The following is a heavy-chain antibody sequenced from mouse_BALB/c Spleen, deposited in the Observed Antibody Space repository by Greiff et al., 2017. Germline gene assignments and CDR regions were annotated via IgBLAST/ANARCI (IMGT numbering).Heavy chain of an antibody. Sequence: EVQLQQSGAELVRPGALVKLSCKASGFNIKDYYMHWVKQRPEQGLEWIGWIDPENGNTIYDPKFQGKASITADTTSNTAYLQLSSLTSEDTAVYYCSSQVGVPSFAYWGQGTLVTVSA. V-gene: IGHV14-1*02. CDR2: IDPENGNT. CDR3: SSQVGVPSFAY. CDR1: GFNIKDYY. J-gene: IGHJ3*01. D-gene: IGHD3-1*01.